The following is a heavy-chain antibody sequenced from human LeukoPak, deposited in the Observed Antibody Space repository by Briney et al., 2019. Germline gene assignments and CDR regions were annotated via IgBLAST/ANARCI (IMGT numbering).Heavy chain of an antibody. CDR2: IYYSGST. Sequence: SETLSLTCTVSGGSISSYYWSWIRQPPGKGLEWIGYIYYSGSTNYNPSLKSRVTISVDTSKNQFSLKLSSVTAADTAVYYCARPSIHGGFDYWGQGTLVTVSS. V-gene: IGHV4-59*08. J-gene: IGHJ4*02. CDR1: GGSISSYY. CDR3: ARPSIHGGFDY.